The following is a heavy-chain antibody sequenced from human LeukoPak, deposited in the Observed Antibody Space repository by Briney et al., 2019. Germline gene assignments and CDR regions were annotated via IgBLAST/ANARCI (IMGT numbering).Heavy chain of an antibody. Sequence: GGSLRLSCAASGFTFSSYGMHWVRPAPGKGLEWVAVISYDGSNKYYADSVKGRFTISRDNSKNTLYLQMNSLSAEDTAVYYCAKMIIAADGDAFDIWGQGTMVTVSS. D-gene: IGHD6-13*01. J-gene: IGHJ3*02. CDR1: GFTFSSYG. V-gene: IGHV3-30*18. CDR2: ISYDGSNK. CDR3: AKMIIAADGDAFDI.